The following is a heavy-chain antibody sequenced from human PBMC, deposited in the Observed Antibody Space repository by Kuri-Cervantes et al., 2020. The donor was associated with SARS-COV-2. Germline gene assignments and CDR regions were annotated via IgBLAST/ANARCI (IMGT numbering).Heavy chain of an antibody. J-gene: IGHJ6*02. D-gene: IGHD3-10*01. CDR3: AGSSSAPNYYYYGMDV. V-gene: IGHV1-18*04. Sequence: ASVKVSCKASGYTFTSYGISWVRQAPGQGLEWMGWISAYNGNTNYAQKLQGRVTMTTDTSTSTAYKELRSLRSDDTAVYYCAGSSSAPNYYYYGMDVWGQGTTVTVSS. CDR2: ISAYNGNT. CDR1: GYTFTSYG.